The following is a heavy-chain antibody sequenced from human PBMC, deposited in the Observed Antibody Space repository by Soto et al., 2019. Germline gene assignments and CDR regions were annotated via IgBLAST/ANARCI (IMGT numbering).Heavy chain of an antibody. D-gene: IGHD3-22*01. J-gene: IGHJ3*02. CDR2: ISYDGSNK. CDR1: GFTFSSYA. V-gene: IGHV3-30-3*01. CDR3: ARITTMTYAFDI. Sequence: GGSLRLSCAASGFTFSSYAMHWVRQAPGKGLEWVAVISYDGSNKYYADSMKGRFTISRDNSKNTLYLQMNSLRAEDTAVYYCARITTMTYAFDIWGQGTMVTVSS.